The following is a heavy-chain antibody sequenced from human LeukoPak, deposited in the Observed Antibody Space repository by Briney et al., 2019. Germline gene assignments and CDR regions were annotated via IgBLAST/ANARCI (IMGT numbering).Heavy chain of an antibody. J-gene: IGHJ4*02. Sequence: GGSLRLSCVASGFSFSSYAMSWVRQARGKGLEWVSCMSYSGVSTSYTDCVKGLFTISRGNSKNTLYLQMSRLTAEDPAVYYCPKAEPRTYYNDNSGYYYFDYWGQGTLVAVSP. CDR1: GFSFSSYA. CDR2: MSYSGVST. CDR3: PKAEPRTYYNDNSGYYYFDY. V-gene: IGHV3-23*01. D-gene: IGHD3-22*01.